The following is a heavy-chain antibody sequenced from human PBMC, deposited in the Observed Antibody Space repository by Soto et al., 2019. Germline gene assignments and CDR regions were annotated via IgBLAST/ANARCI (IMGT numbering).Heavy chain of an antibody. Sequence: GSLRLSCAASGFTFSSYSMNWVRQAPGKGLEWVSSISSSSSYIYYADSVKGRFTISRDNAKNSLYLQMNSLRAEDTAVYYCARDQKHSSGYYYWNYYGMDVWGQGTTVTVSS. J-gene: IGHJ6*02. V-gene: IGHV3-21*01. D-gene: IGHD3-22*01. CDR1: GFTFSSYS. CDR2: ISSSSSYI. CDR3: ARDQKHSSGYYYWNYYGMDV.